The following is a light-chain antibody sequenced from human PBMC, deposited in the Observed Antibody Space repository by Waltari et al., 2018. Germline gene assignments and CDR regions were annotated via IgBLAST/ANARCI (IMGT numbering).Light chain of an antibody. J-gene: IGLJ2*01. Sequence: QSALTQPASVSGSPGQSITISCTGRSSDVGGYNYVPWFQQHPGKAPKLMIYEVSNRPSGVSDRFSGSKSGNTASLTISGLQPEDEADYYCSSYTSSTTVVFGGGTKLTVL. CDR3: SSYTSSTTVV. V-gene: IGLV2-14*01. CDR1: SSDVGGYNY. CDR2: EVS.